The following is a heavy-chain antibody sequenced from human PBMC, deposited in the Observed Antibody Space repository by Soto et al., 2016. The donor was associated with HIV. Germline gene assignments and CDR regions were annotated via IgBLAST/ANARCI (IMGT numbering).Heavy chain of an antibody. CDR2: INADGSST. CDR1: GFTFSTYW. Sequence: EVQLVESGGSLVQPGGSLRLSCAVSGFTFSTYWMHWVRQAPGKGLMWVARINADGSSTSYADSVKGRFTVSRDNAKNTLYLQMNSLRAEDTAVYYCARDRSFWTWFPLYWGQGNPGHRLL. D-gene: IGHD3-3*01. CDR3: ARDRSFWTWFPLY. J-gene: IGHJ4*02. V-gene: IGHV3-74*01.